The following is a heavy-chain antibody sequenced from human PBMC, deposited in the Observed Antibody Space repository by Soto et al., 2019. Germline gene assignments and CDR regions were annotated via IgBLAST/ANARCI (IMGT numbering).Heavy chain of an antibody. CDR2: ISSSGSTA. CDR3: TRAAWFPYLSFY. D-gene: IGHD3-10*01. J-gene: IGHJ4*02. Sequence: GGSLRLSCAASGFTFSRFELHWVRQAPGKGLEWISYISSSGSTAYYASSVEGRFTISRDNANDSVYLQMDSLRAEDTALYYCTRAAWFPYLSFYWGQGALVTVSS. V-gene: IGHV3-48*03. CDR1: GFTFSRFE.